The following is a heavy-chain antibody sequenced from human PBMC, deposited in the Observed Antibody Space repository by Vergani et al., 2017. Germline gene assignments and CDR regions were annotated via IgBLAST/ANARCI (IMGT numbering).Heavy chain of an antibody. CDR2: ISSSSSYR. CDR3: ASGVPGYQLATQYFQH. V-gene: IGHV3-21*01. Sequence: EVQLVESGGGLVKPGGSLRLSCVASGFTFGSYSMNWVRQAPGKGLEWVSFISSSSSYRYYADSVKGRFTISRDNGEYSLLLPMNSLRPEDTAVYYCASGVPGYQLATQYFQHWGQGTLVTVSS. J-gene: IGHJ1*01. CDR1: GFTFGSYS. D-gene: IGHD2-2*01.